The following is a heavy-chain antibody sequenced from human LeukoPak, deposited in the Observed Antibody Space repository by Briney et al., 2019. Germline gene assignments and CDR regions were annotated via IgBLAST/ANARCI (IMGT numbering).Heavy chain of an antibody. CDR2: ISSTSAHM. Sequence: GGSLRLSCAASGFTFSSYAMSWVRQAPGKGLEWVSSISSTSAHMFYADSVKGRFSISRDSAKNSLFLQMNSLRVEDTAVYYCTSRYCTTTNCYSFDNWGHGTLVTVSS. CDR1: GFTFSSYA. CDR3: TSRYCTTTNCYSFDN. V-gene: IGHV3-21*01. D-gene: IGHD2-2*01. J-gene: IGHJ3*02.